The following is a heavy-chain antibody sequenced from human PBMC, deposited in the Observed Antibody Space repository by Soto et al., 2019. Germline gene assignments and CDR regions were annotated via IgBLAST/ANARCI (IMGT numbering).Heavy chain of an antibody. CDR3: AKDYRWQLLVAISFDY. Sequence: PGGSLRLSCAASGFTFSSYAMSWVRQAPGKGLEWVSAISGSGGSTYYADSVKGRFTISRDNSKNTLYLQMNSLRAEDTAVYYCAKDYRWQLLVAISFDYWGRGTLVTVSS. CDR1: GFTFSSYA. D-gene: IGHD2-15*01. CDR2: ISGSGGST. V-gene: IGHV3-23*01. J-gene: IGHJ4*02.